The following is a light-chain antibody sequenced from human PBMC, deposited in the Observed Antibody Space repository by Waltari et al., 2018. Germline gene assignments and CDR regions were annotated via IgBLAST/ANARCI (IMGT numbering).Light chain of an antibody. J-gene: IGLJ1*01. V-gene: IGLV2-11*01. Sequence: QSALTQPRSVYGSPGQSVTISCTGTSSDVGGYKYVSWYQQQPGKAPKLLIYDVSNRPSGVPDRFSGSKSGNTASLTISGLQAEDEADYYCCSYAGSYTYVFGTGTKVTVL. CDR2: DVS. CDR1: SSDVGGYKY. CDR3: CSYAGSYTYV.